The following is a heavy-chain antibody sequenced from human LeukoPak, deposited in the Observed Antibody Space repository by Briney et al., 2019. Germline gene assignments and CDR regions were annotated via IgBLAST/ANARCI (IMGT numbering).Heavy chain of an antibody. CDR3: ARDALIDYYDSSGPHDY. D-gene: IGHD3-22*01. CDR2: IIPIFGTA. V-gene: IGHV1-69*13. J-gene: IGHJ4*02. Sequence: ASVKVSCKASGGTFISYDISWVRQAPGQGLEWMGRIIPIFGTANYAQKFQGRVTITADESTGTAYMELKSLRSEDTAVYYCARDALIDYYDSSGPHDYWGQGTRVTVSS. CDR1: GGTFISYD.